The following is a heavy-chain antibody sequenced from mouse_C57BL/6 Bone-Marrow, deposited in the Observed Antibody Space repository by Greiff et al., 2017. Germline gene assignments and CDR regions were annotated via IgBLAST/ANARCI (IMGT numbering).Heavy chain of an antibody. Sequence: EVKLMESGGDLVKPGGSLKLSCAASGFTFSSYGMSWVRQTPDKRLEWVATISSGGSYTYYPDSVKGRFTISRDNAKNTLYLQLSSLKSEDTAMYYGARPYGIYWYFDVWGTGTTVTVSS. CDR2: ISSGGSYT. CDR3: ARPYGIYWYFDV. J-gene: IGHJ1*03. V-gene: IGHV5-6*01. CDR1: GFTFSSYG. D-gene: IGHD2-1*01.